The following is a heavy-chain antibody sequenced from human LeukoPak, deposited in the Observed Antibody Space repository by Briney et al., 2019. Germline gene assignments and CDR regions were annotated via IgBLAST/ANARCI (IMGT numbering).Heavy chain of an antibody. CDR3: AKSGPAAGRPDAFDI. J-gene: IGHJ3*02. V-gene: IGHV4-39*07. CDR1: GGSVTTSTFY. Sequence: SETLSLTCTLSGGSVTTSTFYWAWIRQPPGKGLECIGTIYYSGITYYHSSLKSRVTISVDTSKNQFSLKLNSVTAVDTAVYFCAKSGPAAGRPDAFDIWGKGTMVTVSS. D-gene: IGHD2-2*01. CDR2: IYYSGIT.